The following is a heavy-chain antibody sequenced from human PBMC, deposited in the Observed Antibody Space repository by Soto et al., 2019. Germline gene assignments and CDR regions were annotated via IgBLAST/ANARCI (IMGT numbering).Heavy chain of an antibody. J-gene: IGHJ4*02. CDR1: GFSFNTYG. V-gene: IGHV3-30*18. D-gene: IGHD2-21*01. Sequence: SGGSRRRSWTDSGFSFNTYGMDWVRQAPGKGLEWVARILYDGSKEYYADPVKGRFTISRDNSKNTLYLQMDRLRVEDTAVYFCAKGLALMADHWGQGTPVTVSS. CDR2: ILYDGSKE. CDR3: AKGLALMADH.